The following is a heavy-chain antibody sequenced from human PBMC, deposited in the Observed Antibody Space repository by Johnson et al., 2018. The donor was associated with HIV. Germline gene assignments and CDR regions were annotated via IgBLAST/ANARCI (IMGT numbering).Heavy chain of an antibody. CDR1: GSNFDDYA. D-gene: IGHD6-19*01. V-gene: IGHV3-9*01. J-gene: IGHJ3*02. CDR2: ISWTSGSI. Sequence: VQVVESGGGVARPGGSLRLSCAASGSNFDDYAMHWVRQAPGKGLEWVSGISWTSGSIGYAASVKGRFTISRDNAKNSLYLQMNSLRAEDTALYYCAKDRLAVASPGEAFEIWGQGTMVTVSS. CDR3: AKDRLAVASPGEAFEI.